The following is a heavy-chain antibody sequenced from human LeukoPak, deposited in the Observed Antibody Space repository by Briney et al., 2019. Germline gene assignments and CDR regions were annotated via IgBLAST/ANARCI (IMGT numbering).Heavy chain of an antibody. V-gene: IGHV4-30-4*01. D-gene: IGHD6-19*01. J-gene: IGHJ5*02. CDR1: GGSISSGDYY. CDR3: ARPRSLAVAGTWFDP. Sequence: SQTLSLTCTVSGGSISSGDYYWSWIRQPPGKGLEWIGYIYYSGSTYYNPSLKSRVTISVDTSKNQFSLKLSSVTAADTAVYYCARPRSLAVAGTWFDPWGQGTLVTVSS. CDR2: IYYSGST.